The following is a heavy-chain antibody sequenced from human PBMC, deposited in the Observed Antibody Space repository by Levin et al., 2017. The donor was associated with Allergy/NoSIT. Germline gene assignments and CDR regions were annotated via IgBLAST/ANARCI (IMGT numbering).Heavy chain of an antibody. J-gene: IGHJ4*02. D-gene: IGHD6-13*01. V-gene: IGHV4-61*01. CDR2: IYYSGST. CDR1: GGSVSSGSYY. Sequence: PSETLSLTCTVSGGSVSSGSYYWSWIRQPPGKGLEWIGYIYYSGSTNYNPSLKSRVTISVDTSKNQFSLKLSSVTAADTAVYYCARDRTGYSSLSPYYFDYWGQGTLVTVSS. CDR3: ARDRTGYSSLSPYYFDY.